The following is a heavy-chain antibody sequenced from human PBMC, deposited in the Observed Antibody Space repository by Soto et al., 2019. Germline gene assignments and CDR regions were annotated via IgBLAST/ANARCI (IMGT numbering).Heavy chain of an antibody. V-gene: IGHV3-30-3*01. CDR2: ISYDGSNK. CDR1: GFTFSSYA. Sequence: QVQLVESGGGVVQPGRSLRLSCAASGFTFSSYAMHWVRQAPGQGLEWVAVISYDGSNKYYADSVKGRFTISRDNSKNTMYLQMNSLRAEDTAVYYCATPPPGYGDYWGMDVWGQGTTVTVSS. CDR3: ATPPPGYGDYWGMDV. D-gene: IGHD4-17*01. J-gene: IGHJ6*02.